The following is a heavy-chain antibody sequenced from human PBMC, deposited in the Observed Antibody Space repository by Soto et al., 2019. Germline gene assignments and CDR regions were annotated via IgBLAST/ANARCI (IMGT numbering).Heavy chain of an antibody. D-gene: IGHD2-2*02. CDR3: ARGPYCSSTSCYTGGGGAPLTMNY. V-gene: IGHV4-34*01. CDR2: INHSGST. Sequence: QVQLQQWGAGLLKPSETLSLTCAVYGGSFSGYYWSWIRQPPGKGLEWIGEINHSGSTNYNPSLKSRVTISVDPSKNQFSLKLSSVTAADTAVYYCARGPYCSSTSCYTGGGGAPLTMNYWGQGTLVTVSS. J-gene: IGHJ4*02. CDR1: GGSFSGYY.